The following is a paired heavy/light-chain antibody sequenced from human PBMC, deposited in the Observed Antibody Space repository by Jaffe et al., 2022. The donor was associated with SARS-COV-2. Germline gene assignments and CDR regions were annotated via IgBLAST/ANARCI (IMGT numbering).Light chain of an antibody. CDR2: WAS. V-gene: IGKV4-1*01. CDR3: QQYYSPPRT. CDR1: QSVLYSSNNRNY. Sequence: DIVMTQSPDSLAVSLGERATINCKSSQSVLYSSNNRNYLAWYQQKPGQPPKLLIYWASTRESGVPDRFSGSGSGTDFTLTISSLQAEDVAVYYCQQYYSPPRTFGQGTKLEIK. J-gene: IGKJ2*01.
Heavy chain of an antibody. J-gene: IGHJ5*02. CDR1: GFTFSSYA. D-gene: IGHD2-21*02. CDR3: AKDMTATPFYP. CDR2: ISAGGSST. Sequence: EVQLLESGGDLVQPGGSLRLSCAASGFTFSSYAMTWVRQAPGKGLEWVSAISAGGSSTSYADSVKGRFTISRDNSKNTLYLQMNSLRADDTAVYYCAKDMTATPFYPWGQGTLVTVSS. V-gene: IGHV3-23*01.